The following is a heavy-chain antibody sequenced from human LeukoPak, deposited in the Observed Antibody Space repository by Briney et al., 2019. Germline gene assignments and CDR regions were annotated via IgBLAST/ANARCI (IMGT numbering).Heavy chain of an antibody. V-gene: IGHV1-8*01. D-gene: IGHD3-16*02. Sequence: ASVKVSCKASGYTFTSYDINWVRQATGQGLEWMGWMNPNSGNTGYAQKFQGRVTMTRNTSISAAYMELSSLRSEDTAVYYCAKIYDYVWGSYLRPQRGVASHHFDYWGQGTLVTVSS. J-gene: IGHJ4*02. CDR3: AKIYDYVWGSYLRPQRGVASHHFDY. CDR1: GYTFTSYD. CDR2: MNPNSGNT.